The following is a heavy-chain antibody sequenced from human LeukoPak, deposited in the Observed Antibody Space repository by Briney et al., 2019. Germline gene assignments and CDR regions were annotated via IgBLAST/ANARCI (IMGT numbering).Heavy chain of an antibody. CDR2: INIDGSNT. V-gene: IGHV3-74*01. J-gene: IGHJ4*02. Sequence: GGSLRLSCAASGFPFSSYWMRWVRQAPGKGLVWVSRINIDGSNTNYADSVKGRFTISRDNAKNTLYLQMDSLRAEDTAVYYCARSLGGAYDYWGQGTLVTVSS. CDR1: GFPFSSYW. CDR3: ARSLGGAYDY. D-gene: IGHD1-26*01.